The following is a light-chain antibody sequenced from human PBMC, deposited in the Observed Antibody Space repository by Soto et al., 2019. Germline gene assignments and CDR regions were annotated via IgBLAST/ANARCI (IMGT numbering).Light chain of an antibody. J-gene: IGKJ1*01. CDR1: QSVSSY. CDR2: GAS. V-gene: IGKV3-11*01. CDR3: QQHNNWPPWT. Sequence: EIVLTQSPATLSLSPGERATLSCRASQSVSSYLAWYQQKPGQAPRLLIYGASNRATGIPDRFSGSGSGTDFTLTVSSLQPEDFAVYYCQQHNNWPPWTFGQGTKVDIK.